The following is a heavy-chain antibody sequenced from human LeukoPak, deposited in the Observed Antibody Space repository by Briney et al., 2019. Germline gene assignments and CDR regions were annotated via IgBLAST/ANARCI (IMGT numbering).Heavy chain of an antibody. CDR2: ISAYNGNT. D-gene: IGHD3-10*01. V-gene: IGHV1-18*01. J-gene: IGHJ6*02. Sequence: ASVKVSCKASGYTFTSYGISWVRQAPGQGLEWMGWISAYNGNTNYAQKLQGRVTMTTDTSTSTAYMELRSLRSDDTAVYYCARDPNTLYGSGTWGYYYGMDVWGQGTTVIVSS. CDR3: ARDPNTLYGSGTWGYYYGMDV. CDR1: GYTFTSYG.